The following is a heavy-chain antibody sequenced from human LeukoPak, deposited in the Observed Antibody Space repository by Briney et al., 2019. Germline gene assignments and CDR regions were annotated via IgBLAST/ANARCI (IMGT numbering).Heavy chain of an antibody. J-gene: IGHJ4*02. CDR2: ISAYTDNT. CDR1: GYPFTNYG. V-gene: IGHV1-18*01. D-gene: IGHD3-22*01. Sequence: GASVKVSCKASGYPFTNYGISWIRQAPGKGLEGIGWISAYTDNTNYLQKLKGRVTMTTDPSTITAYMELRSLRSDDTAVYYCARDDEYISGSLDYWGQGTLVTVSS. CDR3: ARDDEYISGSLDY.